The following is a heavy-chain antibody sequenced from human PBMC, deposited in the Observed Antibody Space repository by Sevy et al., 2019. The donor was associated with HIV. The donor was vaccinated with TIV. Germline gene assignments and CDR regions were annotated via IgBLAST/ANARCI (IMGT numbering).Heavy chain of an antibody. D-gene: IGHD6-19*01. CDR3: AGGNRSYYYYYMDV. J-gene: IGHJ6*03. CDR2: IIPILGIA. CDR1: GGTFSSYA. Sequence: ASVKVSCKASGGTFSSYAISWVRQAPGQGLEWMGGIIPILGIANYAQKFQGRVTITADKSTSTAYMELGSLRSEETAVYYCAGGNRSYYYYYMDVWGKGTTVTVSS. V-gene: IGHV1-69*10.